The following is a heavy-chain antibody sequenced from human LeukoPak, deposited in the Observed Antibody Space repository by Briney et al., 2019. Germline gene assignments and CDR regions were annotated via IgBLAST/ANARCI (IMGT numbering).Heavy chain of an antibody. CDR2: IYHSGST. CDR3: ARKPYDTSFTDY. Sequence: PSETLSLTCAVSGYSISSGYYWGWIRQPPGKGPEWIGSIYHSGSTYYNPSLKSRVTISVDTSKNQFSLKLSSVTAADTAVYYCARKPYDTSFTDYWGQGTLVTVSS. V-gene: IGHV4-38-2*01. D-gene: IGHD3-22*01. CDR1: GYSISSGYY. J-gene: IGHJ4*02.